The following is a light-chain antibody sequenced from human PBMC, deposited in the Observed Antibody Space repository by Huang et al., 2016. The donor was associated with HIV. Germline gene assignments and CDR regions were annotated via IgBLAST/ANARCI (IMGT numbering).Light chain of an antibody. CDR1: QSVFSSSTKKND. CDR3: QQYYNSPRT. Sequence: DLVMTQSPNSLAVSLGERATITCKSSQSVFSSSTKKNDLAWYKQKPGQAPRLLIYWASTRDSGVPDRFSGSGSGTHFTLTINSLQAEDVAVYYCQQYYNSPRTFGQGTNVEIK. J-gene: IGKJ1*01. CDR2: WAS. V-gene: IGKV4-1*01.